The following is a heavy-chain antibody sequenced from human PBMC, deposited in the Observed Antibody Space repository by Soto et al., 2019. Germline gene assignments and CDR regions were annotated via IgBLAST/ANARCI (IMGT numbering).Heavy chain of an antibody. Sequence: PGGSLRLSCAASGFTFSTYWMSWLRQAPGKWLEWVANIKQDGSEKYYVDSVKGRFTISRDNAKNSLYLQMNSLRAEDTAVYYCARDESFPVSPLLDYWGQGXLVTVYS. CDR1: GFTFSTYW. CDR3: ARDESFPVSPLLDY. V-gene: IGHV3-7*03. J-gene: IGHJ4*02. CDR2: IKQDGSEK.